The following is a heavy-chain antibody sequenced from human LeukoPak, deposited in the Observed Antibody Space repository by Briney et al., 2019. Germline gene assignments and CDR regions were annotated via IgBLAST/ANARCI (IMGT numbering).Heavy chain of an antibody. V-gene: IGHV1-46*01. Sequence: GASVKVSCKASGYTFTNNFMHWVRQAPGRGLEWMGIINPSGGRTTYAQKFQGRLTMTRDTSTSTVYMELSSLTSEGTAVYHCARADSVSSTWSSFDYWGHGTLVTVSS. J-gene: IGHJ4*01. D-gene: IGHD6-13*01. CDR2: INPSGGRT. CDR3: ARADSVSSTWSSFDY. CDR1: GYTFTNNF.